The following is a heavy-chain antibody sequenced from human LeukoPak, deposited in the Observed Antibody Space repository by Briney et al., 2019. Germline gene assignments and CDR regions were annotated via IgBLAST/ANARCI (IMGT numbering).Heavy chain of an antibody. CDR3: AVGPLA. V-gene: IGHV3-48*03. CDR2: IINTDSLT. J-gene: IGHJ5*02. D-gene: IGHD1-1*01. CDR1: GYIFSSYE. Sequence: PGGSLRLSCAGSGYIFSSYETSWVRQAPGKGLEWVSYIINTDSLTYYADSVKGRFTISRDYAKNSMDLQLNSLRAENTRLYYCAVGPLAWGRGTLVTVSS.